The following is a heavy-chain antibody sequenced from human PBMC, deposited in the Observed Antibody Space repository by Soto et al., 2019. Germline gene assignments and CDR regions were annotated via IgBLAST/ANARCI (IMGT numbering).Heavy chain of an antibody. CDR3: ARGAEWLLPAYYYYYGMDV. V-gene: IGHV1-8*01. D-gene: IGHD3-3*01. Sequence: QVQLVQSGAEVKKPGASVKVSCKASGYTFTSYDINWVRQATGQGLEWMGWMNPNSGNTGYAQKFQGRVTMTRNTSICTAYMELSSLRSEDTAVYYCARGAEWLLPAYYYYYGMDVWGQGTTVTVSS. CDR1: GYTFTSYD. J-gene: IGHJ6*02. CDR2: MNPNSGNT.